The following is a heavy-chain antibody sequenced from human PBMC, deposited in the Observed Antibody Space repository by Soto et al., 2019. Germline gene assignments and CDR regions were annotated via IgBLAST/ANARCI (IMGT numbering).Heavy chain of an antibody. CDR2: IYYSGST. Sequence: SETLSLTCTVSGCTISSYYWSWIRQAPGKGLEWIGYIYYSGSTNYNPSLKSRVTISVDTSKNQFSLKLSSVSAADTAVYYCARQDKSGYNWLDPWGQGILVTVSS. CDR3: ARQDKSGYNWLDP. V-gene: IGHV4-59*12. CDR1: GCTISSYY. D-gene: IGHD3-22*01. J-gene: IGHJ5*02.